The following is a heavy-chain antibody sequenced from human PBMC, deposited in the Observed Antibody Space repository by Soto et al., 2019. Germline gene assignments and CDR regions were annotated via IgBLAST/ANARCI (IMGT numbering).Heavy chain of an antibody. CDR2: ISGSGGST. CDR1: GFTFSSYA. CDR3: AKPRTYCTNGVCYDY. J-gene: IGHJ4*02. Sequence: GGSLRLSCTASGFTFSSYAMSWVRQAPGKGLEWVSAISGSGGSTYYADSVKGRFTISRDNSKNTLYLQMNSLRAEDTAVYYCAKPRTYCTNGVCYDYWGQGTLVTVSS. D-gene: IGHD2-8*01. V-gene: IGHV3-23*01.